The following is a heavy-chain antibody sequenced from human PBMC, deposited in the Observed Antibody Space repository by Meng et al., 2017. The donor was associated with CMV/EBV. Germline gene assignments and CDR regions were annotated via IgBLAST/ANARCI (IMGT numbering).Heavy chain of an antibody. Sequence: QVQLVQSGSEAKKPXXSVKVSCKTSGYTFVGHYIHWVRQAPGQGLEWMGRINPKSAGTDYVEKFQGRVTMTRDTSNSIVYMELSRLTADDTAVYYCTRTWIDSFTPDFDYWGQGSLVTVSS. CDR2: INPKSAGT. CDR3: TRTWIDSFTPDFDY. D-gene: IGHD2-2*03. V-gene: IGHV1-2*06. CDR1: GYTFVGHY. J-gene: IGHJ4*02.